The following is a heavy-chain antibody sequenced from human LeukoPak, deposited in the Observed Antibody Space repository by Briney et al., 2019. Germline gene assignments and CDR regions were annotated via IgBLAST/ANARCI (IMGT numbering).Heavy chain of an antibody. Sequence: SETLSLTCTVSGGSISSGSYYWSWIRQPAGKGLEWIGRIYTSGSTNYNPSLKSRVTISVDTSKNQFSLKLSSVTAADTAVYYCARHIGLGGISLPAAMDYWGQGTLVTVSS. D-gene: IGHD2-2*01. J-gene: IGHJ4*02. V-gene: IGHV4-61*02. CDR3: ARHIGLGGISLPAAMDY. CDR1: GGSISSGSYY. CDR2: IYTSGST.